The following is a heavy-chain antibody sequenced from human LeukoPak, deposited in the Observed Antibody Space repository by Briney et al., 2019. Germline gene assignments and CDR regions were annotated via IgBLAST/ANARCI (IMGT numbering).Heavy chain of an antibody. D-gene: IGHD3-10*01. CDR3: ARERRATMVRGAKNWFDP. V-gene: IGHV1-2*02. CDR1: GYTFTGYY. J-gene: IGHJ5*02. Sequence: ASVKLSCKASGYTFTGYYMHWVRQAPGQGLEWMGWINPNSGGTNYAQKFQGRVTMTRDTSISTAYMELSRLRSDDTAVYYCARERRATMVRGAKNWFDPWGQGTLVTVSS. CDR2: INPNSGGT.